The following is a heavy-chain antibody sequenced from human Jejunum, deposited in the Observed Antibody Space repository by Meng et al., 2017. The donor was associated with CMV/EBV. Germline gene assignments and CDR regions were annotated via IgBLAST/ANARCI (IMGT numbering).Heavy chain of an antibody. Sequence: GDSISSDYWTWIRQPPGRGLEWIGYVYYSGSTNYNPSLKSRVTISVDTSKNQFSLKLNSVTEADTAVYYCAGSRFQILKDNGFDPWGQGILVTVSS. V-gene: IGHV4-59*01. CDR3: AGSRFQILKDNGFDP. CDR1: GDSISSDY. J-gene: IGHJ5*02. CDR2: VYYSGST. D-gene: IGHD2-2*01.